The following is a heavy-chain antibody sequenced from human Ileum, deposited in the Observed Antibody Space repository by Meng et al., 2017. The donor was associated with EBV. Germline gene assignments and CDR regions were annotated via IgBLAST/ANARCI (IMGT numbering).Heavy chain of an antibody. J-gene: IGHJ4*02. CDR2: ISAYNGNT. D-gene: IGHD1-26*01. V-gene: IGHV1-18*01. Sequence: VQSCQWGGEVKKPWSPGKVSCKAFGYTVTNYGNTWVRQAPGQGLEWMGWISAYNGNTNYAQTLQGRVTMTTDTSTSTAYMELGSLRSDDTAVYYCARVEVGITSGDYWGQGTLVTVSS. CDR1: GYTVTNYG. CDR3: ARVEVGITSGDY.